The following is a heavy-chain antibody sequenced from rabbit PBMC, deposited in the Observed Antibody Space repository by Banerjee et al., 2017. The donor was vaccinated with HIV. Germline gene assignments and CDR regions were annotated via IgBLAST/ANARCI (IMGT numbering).Heavy chain of an antibody. CDR2: IDPVFDTT. CDR3: ARDPYYGGAASGYATYFNL. J-gene: IGHJ4*01. D-gene: IGHD8-1*01. CDR1: GFDFSSYY. V-gene: IGHV1S40*01. Sequence: QSLEESGGGLVQPEGSLTLTCKASGFDFSSYYMNWVRQAPGKGLEWIGYIDPVFDTTYYASWVNGRFTISKTSSTTVTLQMTSLTAAGTATYFCARDPYYGGAASGYATYFNLWGQGTLVTVS.